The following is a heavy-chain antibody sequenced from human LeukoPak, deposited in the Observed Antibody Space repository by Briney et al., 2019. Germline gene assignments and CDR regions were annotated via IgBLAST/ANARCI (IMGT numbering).Heavy chain of an antibody. J-gene: IGHJ5*02. V-gene: IGHV4-38-2*02. CDR2: IYESGST. Sequence: PSETLSLTCTVSGYSISDGYYWGWIRQPPGKGLEWIGSIYESGSTDYSPSLKSRVTISVDTSKNQFSLRLNSVTAADTAIYYCARDDWVVRGLRTRAFDDWGQGILVTVSA. D-gene: IGHD3-10*01. CDR3: ARDDWVVRGLRTRAFDD. CDR1: GYSISDGYY.